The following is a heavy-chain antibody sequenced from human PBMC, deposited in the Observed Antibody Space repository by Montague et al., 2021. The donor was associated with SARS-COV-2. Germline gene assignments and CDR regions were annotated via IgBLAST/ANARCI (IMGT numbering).Heavy chain of an antibody. J-gene: IGHJ1*01. D-gene: IGHD3-9*01. Sequence: PAVVKPTQTLTLTCTFSGFSLSTSGVGVGWIRQPPGKALEWLALIYWDDDKRYSPSLKSRLTITKDTSKNQVVLTMTNMDPGDTATYYCAHSLRYFDWLGYFQHWGQGTLVTVSS. V-gene: IGHV2-5*02. CDR2: IYWDDDK. CDR3: AHSLRYFDWLGYFQH. CDR1: GFSLSTSGVG.